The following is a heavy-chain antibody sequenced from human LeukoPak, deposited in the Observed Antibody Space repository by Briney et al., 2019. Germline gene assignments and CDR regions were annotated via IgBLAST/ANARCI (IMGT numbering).Heavy chain of an antibody. CDR1: GYTFTNYY. Sequence: GASVKVSCEASGYTFTNYYIHRVRQAPGQGLEWMGRINSDRGGTDYSQKFQGRFTMTRDTSISTVYMELNNLRSDDTAMYYCAREWAATGKLIDYWGRGTPVTVSS. V-gene: IGHV1-2*02. CDR2: INSDRGGT. J-gene: IGHJ4*02. CDR3: AREWAATGKLIDY. D-gene: IGHD1-1*01.